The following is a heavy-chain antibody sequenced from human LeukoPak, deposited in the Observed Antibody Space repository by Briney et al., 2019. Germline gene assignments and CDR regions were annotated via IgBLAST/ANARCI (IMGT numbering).Heavy chain of an antibody. J-gene: IGHJ4*02. CDR1: GGSFSGYY. D-gene: IGHD4-17*01. CDR2: INHSGST. Sequence: SETLSLTCAVYGGSFSGYYWSWIRQPPGKGLEWIGEINHSGSTNYNPSLRSRVTISVDTSKNQFSLKLSSVTAADTAVYYCAKNYGDTSNWGQGTLVTVSS. CDR3: AKNYGDTSN. V-gene: IGHV4-34*01.